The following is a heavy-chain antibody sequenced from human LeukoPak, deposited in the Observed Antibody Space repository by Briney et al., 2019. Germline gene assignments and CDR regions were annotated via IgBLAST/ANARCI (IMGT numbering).Heavy chain of an antibody. CDR1: GGSISSYY. CDR3: ARGQWLEPYYYYMDV. V-gene: IGHV4-4*07. J-gene: IGHJ6*03. Sequence: SETLSLTCTVSGGSISSYYWSWIRQPAGKGLEWIGRIYTSGSTNYNPSLKSRVTMSVDTSKNQFSPKLSSVTAADTAVYYCARGQWLEPYYYYMDVWGKGTTVTVSS. CDR2: IYTSGST. D-gene: IGHD6-19*01.